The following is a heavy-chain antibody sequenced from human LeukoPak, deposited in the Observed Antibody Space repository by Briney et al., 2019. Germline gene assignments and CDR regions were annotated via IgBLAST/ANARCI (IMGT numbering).Heavy chain of an antibody. CDR2: VNHSGST. J-gene: IGHJ5*02. D-gene: IGHD2-2*01. CDR3: ARALNTRVVPS. V-gene: IGHV4-34*01. Sequence: PSETLSLTCAVYGGSFSHYYWTWIRQPPGKGLEWIGEVNHSGSTTYNPSLKSRVTISVDTSQNQVSLKLSSVTAADTAVYYCARALNTRVVPSWGQGTLVTVSS. CDR1: GGSFSHYY.